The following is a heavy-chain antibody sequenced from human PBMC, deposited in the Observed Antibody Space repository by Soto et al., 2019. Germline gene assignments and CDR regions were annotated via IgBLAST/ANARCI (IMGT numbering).Heavy chain of an antibody. CDR1: GYTFTSYG. J-gene: IGHJ4*02. CDR2: ISAYNGNT. CDR3: ARDLLRGSSGWYANDY. V-gene: IGHV1-18*01. Sequence: QVPLVQSGAEVKKPGASVKVSCKASGYTFTSYGISWVRQAPGQGLEWMGWISAYNGNTNYAQKLQGRVTMTTDTSTSTAYVELRSLRSDDTAVYYCARDLLRGSSGWYANDYWGQGTLVTVSS. D-gene: IGHD6-19*01.